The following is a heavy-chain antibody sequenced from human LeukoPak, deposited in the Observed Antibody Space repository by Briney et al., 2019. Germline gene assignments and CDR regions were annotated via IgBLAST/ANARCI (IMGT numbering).Heavy chain of an antibody. Sequence: SVKVSCKASGGTFSSYAISWVRQAPGQGLEWMGGIIPIFGTANYAQKFQGRVTITADESTSTAYMELSSLRSEDTAVYYCARGINSLRFLEWLLPVYYYYYGMDVWGQGTTVTVSS. CDR1: GGTFSSYA. V-gene: IGHV1-69*01. D-gene: IGHD3-3*01. CDR2: IIPIFGTA. CDR3: ARGINSLRFLEWLLPVYYYYYGMDV. J-gene: IGHJ6*02.